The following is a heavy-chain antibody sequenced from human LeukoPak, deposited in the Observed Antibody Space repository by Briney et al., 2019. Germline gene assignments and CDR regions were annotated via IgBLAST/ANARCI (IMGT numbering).Heavy chain of an antibody. CDR3: AKGKLAFES. CDR1: GFTFSTYA. Sequence: GGSQRLSCAASGFTFSTYAMTWVRQTPGKGLEWVSTITASRDYTYYADSVKGRFTISRDDSKNTLYLQINSLRAEDTALYYCAKGKLAFESWGQGTLVTVSS. CDR2: ITASRDYT. V-gene: IGHV3-23*01. J-gene: IGHJ4*02.